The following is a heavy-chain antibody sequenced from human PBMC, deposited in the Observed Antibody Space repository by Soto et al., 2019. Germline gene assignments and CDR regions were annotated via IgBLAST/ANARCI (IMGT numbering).Heavy chain of an antibody. Sequence: PGGSLRLSCAASGFTFSRYAMHWVRQAPGKGLEWVSSISNSGDNTYYVDSVKGRFTISRDNAKNTLYLQMNSLRAEDTAVYYCASGGSSLNFDSWGQGTLVTVSS. CDR3: ASGGSSLNFDS. V-gene: IGHV3-21*01. CDR2: ISNSGDNT. D-gene: IGHD6-6*01. J-gene: IGHJ4*02. CDR1: GFTFSRYA.